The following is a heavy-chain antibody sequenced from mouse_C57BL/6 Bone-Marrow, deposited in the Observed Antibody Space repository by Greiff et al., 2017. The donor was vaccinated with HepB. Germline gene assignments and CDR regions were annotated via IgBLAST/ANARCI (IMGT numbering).Heavy chain of an antibody. CDR2: IYPRDGST. J-gene: IGHJ2*01. V-gene: IGHV1-78*01. D-gene: IGHD1-1*01. Sequence: VQLVESDAELVKPGASVKISCKVSGYTFTDHTIHWMKQRPEQGLEWIGYIYPRDGSTKYNEKFKGKATLTADKSSSTAYMQLNSLTSEDSAVYFCAKGRYYGSSLDYWGQGTTLTVSS. CDR3: AKGRYYGSSLDY. CDR1: GYTFTDHT.